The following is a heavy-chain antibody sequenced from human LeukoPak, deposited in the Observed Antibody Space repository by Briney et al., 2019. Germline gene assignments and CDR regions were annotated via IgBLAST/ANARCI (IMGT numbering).Heavy chain of an antibody. Sequence: GGSLRLSCAASGFTFSASAMHWVRQASGKGLEWVGRIRNKANDYATLYAASVKGRFTISTDDSTNMAYLQMNSLNTEDTAMYYCTRHGNGDDTSGYTDYWGQGTLVTVSS. J-gene: IGHJ4*02. D-gene: IGHD3-22*01. CDR2: IRNKANDYAT. CDR3: TRHGNGDDTSGYTDY. V-gene: IGHV3-73*01. CDR1: GFTFSASA.